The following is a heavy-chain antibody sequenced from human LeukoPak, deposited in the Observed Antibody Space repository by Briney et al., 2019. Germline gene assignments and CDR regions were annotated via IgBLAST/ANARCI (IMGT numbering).Heavy chain of an antibody. V-gene: IGHV4-39*01. D-gene: IGHD3-10*01. CDR2: LYSGNT. J-gene: IGHJ5*02. Sequence: ETLSLTCTVSGGSVSSTSFYWGWIRQSPGRGLEWIGSLYSGNTYYNPSLRSRVTIFADTSKNQLSLDVTSVTAADTAVYYCATFRDSGSGAVSWGQGTLLTVSS. CDR1: GGSVSSTSFY. CDR3: ATFRDSGSGAVS.